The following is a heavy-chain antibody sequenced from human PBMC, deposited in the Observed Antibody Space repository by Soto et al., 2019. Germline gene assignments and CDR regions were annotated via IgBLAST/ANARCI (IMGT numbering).Heavy chain of an antibody. CDR2: IYYSGST. CDR1: GGSISSYY. CDR3: ARHEWIAAAGTRTYYFDY. Sequence: PSGTLSLTCTVSGGSISSYYWSWIRQPPGKGLEWIGYIYYSGSTNYNPSLKSRVTISVDTSKNQFSLKLSSVTAADTAVYYCARHEWIAAAGTRTYYFDYWGQGTLVTVSS. D-gene: IGHD6-13*01. J-gene: IGHJ4*02. V-gene: IGHV4-59*08.